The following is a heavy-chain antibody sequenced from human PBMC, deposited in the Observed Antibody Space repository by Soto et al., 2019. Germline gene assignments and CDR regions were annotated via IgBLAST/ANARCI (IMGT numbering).Heavy chain of an antibody. J-gene: IGHJ4*02. D-gene: IGHD3-22*01. CDR3: AREGSDSNTPFDY. CDR2: ISAKNGNK. CDR1: GYTFSSYG. V-gene: IGHV1-18*01. Sequence: QVQLVQSGTEVKKPGASVKVSCKASGYTFSSYGVSWVRQAPGQGHEWMGWISAKNGNKNYARELQGRVTMTTDTSTSTAYMELRRLRSDDTAVYYCAREGSDSNTPFDYWGQGTLVTVSS.